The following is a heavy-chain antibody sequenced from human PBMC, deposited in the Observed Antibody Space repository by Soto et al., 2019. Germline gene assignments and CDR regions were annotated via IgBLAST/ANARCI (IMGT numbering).Heavy chain of an antibody. J-gene: IGHJ4*02. Sequence: PGGSLRLSCAASGFTFSSYGMHWVRQAPGKGLEWVAVISYDGSIKYYADSVKGRFTISRDNSKNTLYLQMNSLSSGDTAVYYCARDPTLYTVNMYYFDYWGQGTLVTVSS. CDR2: ISYDGSIK. CDR3: ARDPTLYTVNMYYFDY. CDR1: GFTFSSYG. D-gene: IGHD4-4*01. V-gene: IGHV3-30*03.